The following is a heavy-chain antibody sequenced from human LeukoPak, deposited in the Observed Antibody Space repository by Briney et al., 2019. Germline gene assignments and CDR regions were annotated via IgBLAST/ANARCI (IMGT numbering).Heavy chain of an antibody. Sequence: GASVKVSCRASGYTFTSYDINWVRQATGQGLEWMGWMNPNSGNTGYAQKFQGRVTMTRNTSTSTAYMELSSLRSEDTAVYYCARVGDSGGGDDYWGQGTLVTVSS. CDR3: ARVGDSGGGDDY. D-gene: IGHD3-10*01. V-gene: IGHV1-8*01. CDR2: MNPNSGNT. CDR1: GYTFTSYD. J-gene: IGHJ4*02.